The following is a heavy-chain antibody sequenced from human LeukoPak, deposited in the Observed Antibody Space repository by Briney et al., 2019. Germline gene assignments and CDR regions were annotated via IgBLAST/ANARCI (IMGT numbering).Heavy chain of an antibody. J-gene: IGHJ6*02. Sequence: SETLSLTCTASGGSISSYYWSWIRQPPGKGLEWIGYIYYSGSTNYNPSLKSRVTISVDTSKNQFSLKLSSVTAADTAVYYCARAWYYYGMDVWGQGTTVTVSS. V-gene: IGHV4-59*01. CDR1: GGSISSYY. CDR2: IYYSGST. CDR3: ARAWYYYGMDV.